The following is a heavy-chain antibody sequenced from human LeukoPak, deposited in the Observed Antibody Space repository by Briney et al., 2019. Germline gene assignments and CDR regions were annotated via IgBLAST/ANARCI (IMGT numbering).Heavy chain of an antibody. CDR3: ARGYSGYDRGDY. Sequence: GGSLRLSCAASGFTFTSYAMNWVRQAPGKGLEWVSTISGSGSSTYYVDSVKGRFTISRDNSKNTLYLQMSSLRAEDTAVYYCARGYSGYDRGDYWGQGTLVTVSS. V-gene: IGHV3-23*01. D-gene: IGHD5-12*01. CDR1: GFTFTSYA. CDR2: ISGSGSST. J-gene: IGHJ4*02.